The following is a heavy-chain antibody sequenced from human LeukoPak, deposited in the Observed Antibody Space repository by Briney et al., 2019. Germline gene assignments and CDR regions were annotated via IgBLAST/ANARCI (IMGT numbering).Heavy chain of an antibody. CDR3: ARDCSGGSCYGAFDI. D-gene: IGHD2-15*01. V-gene: IGHV4-30-4*08. CDR2: IYDSGST. Sequence: TLSLTCTVSGGSISSSFYYWGWIRQPPGKGLEWIGYIYDSGSTYYNPSLKSRITISVDTSENRFSLKLSSVTVTDTAVYYCARDCSGGSCYGAFDIWGQGTMVTVSS. J-gene: IGHJ3*02. CDR1: GGSISSSFYY.